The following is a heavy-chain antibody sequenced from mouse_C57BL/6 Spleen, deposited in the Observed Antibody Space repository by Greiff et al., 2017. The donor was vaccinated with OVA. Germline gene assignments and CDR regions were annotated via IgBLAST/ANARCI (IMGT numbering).Heavy chain of an antibody. CDR3: ARSLAY. CDR1: GYSITSGYY. CDR2: ISYDGSN. V-gene: IGHV3-6*01. J-gene: IGHJ3*01. Sequence: EVQLQESGPGLVKPSQSLSLTCSVTGYSITSGYYWNWIRQFLGNKLEWMGYISYDGSNNYNPSLKNRISITRDTSKNQFFLKLNSVTTEDTATYYCARSLAYWGQGTLVTVSA.